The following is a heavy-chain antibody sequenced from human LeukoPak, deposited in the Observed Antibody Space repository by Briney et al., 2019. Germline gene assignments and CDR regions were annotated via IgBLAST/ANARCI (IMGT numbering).Heavy chain of an antibody. J-gene: IGHJ5*01. CDR2: TYYSGST. CDR1: GGSISSYY. V-gene: IGHV4-59*01. D-gene: IGHD4-23*01. Sequence: SETLSLTCTVSGGSISSYYWSWIRQPPGKGLEWIGYTYYSGSTKYNPSLKSRVTISVDTSKNQFTLKLSSVTAADTAVYYCARNHGGWFDSWGQGTLVTVSS. CDR3: ARNHGGWFDS.